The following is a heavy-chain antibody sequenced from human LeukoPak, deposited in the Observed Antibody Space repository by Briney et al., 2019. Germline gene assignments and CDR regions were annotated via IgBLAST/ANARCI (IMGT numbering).Heavy chain of an antibody. CDR2: ISSSSSYI. Sequence: PGGSLRLSCAASGFTFSSYSMNWVRQAPGKGLEWVSSISSSSSYIYYADSVKGRFTISRDNAKNSLYLQMNSLRAEDTAVYYCVRGPGVSAVTTMYWGQGTLVTVSS. J-gene: IGHJ4*02. V-gene: IGHV3-21*01. CDR1: GFTFSSYS. CDR3: VRGPGVSAVTTMY. D-gene: IGHD4-17*01.